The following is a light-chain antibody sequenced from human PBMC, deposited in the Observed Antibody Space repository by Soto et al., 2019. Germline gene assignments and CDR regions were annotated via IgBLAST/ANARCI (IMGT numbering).Light chain of an antibody. CDR1: QSLSSY. J-gene: IGKJ5*01. CDR3: QQRNIWPPVT. CDR2: GAF. V-gene: IGKV3-11*01. Sequence: EIVMTQSPATLSVSPVERATLSCIASQSLSSYLAWYQQKPGQAPRLLIYGAFNRATGIPARFSGSGSGTDFTLTISSLEPEDFAVYYCQQRNIWPPVTFGQGTRLEIK.